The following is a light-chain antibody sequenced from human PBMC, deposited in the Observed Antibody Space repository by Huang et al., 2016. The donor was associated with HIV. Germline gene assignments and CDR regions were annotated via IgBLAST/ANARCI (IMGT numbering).Light chain of an antibody. J-gene: IGKJ1*01. CDR1: QSVNDN. Sequence: EIMMTQSPGTLSVSPGERATLSCRASQSVNDNLAWYQQKPGQAPRRLIYGASTRASGIPARFSGSGSGTEFNITISSLQSEDFGIYYCQQYDKWPPWTFGQGTTVEIK. V-gene: IGKV3-15*01. CDR2: GAS. CDR3: QQYDKWPPWT.